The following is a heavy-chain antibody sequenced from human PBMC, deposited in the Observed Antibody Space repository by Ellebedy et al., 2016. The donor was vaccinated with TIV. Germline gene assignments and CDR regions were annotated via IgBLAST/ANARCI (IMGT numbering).Heavy chain of an antibody. V-gene: IGHV4-39*01. CDR2: IYYSGTT. D-gene: IGHD5-24*01. Sequence: MPSETLSLTCTVSGGSIRSRSYYWGWIRQPPGKGLEWIGHIYYSGTTYYNPSLKSRVTISIDTSKNQFSLKLSSVTAADTAVYYCATLEMAPMLDAFYIWGQGTKVPVSS. CDR3: ATLEMAPMLDAFYI. J-gene: IGHJ3*02. CDR1: GGSIRSRSYY.